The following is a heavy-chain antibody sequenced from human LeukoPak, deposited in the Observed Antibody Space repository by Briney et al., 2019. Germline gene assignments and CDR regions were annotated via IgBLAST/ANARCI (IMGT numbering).Heavy chain of an antibody. CDR3: AKDRGGYFDN. V-gene: IGHV3-30-3*01. D-gene: IGHD3-16*01. J-gene: IGHJ4*02. CDR2: ISYNGGNT. CDR1: GFIFNDFT. Sequence: GGSLRLSCAASGFIFNDFTMHWVRQAPGKGLEWVAVISYNGGNTYYADSVRGRFSISRDNSKNTLSLQMNSLRAEDTAVYFCAKDRGGYFDNWGQGTLVTVSS.